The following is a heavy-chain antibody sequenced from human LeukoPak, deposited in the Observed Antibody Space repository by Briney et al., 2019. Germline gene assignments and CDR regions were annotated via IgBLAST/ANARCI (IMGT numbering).Heavy chain of an antibody. V-gene: IGHV4-39*07. CDR3: ARTLIAVAADWFDP. D-gene: IGHD6-19*01. CDR1: GGSISSSSYY. J-gene: IGHJ5*02. CDR2: IYYSGST. Sequence: PSETLSLTCTVSGGSISSSSYYWGWIRQPPGKGLEWIGSIYYSGSTYYNPSLKSRVTISVDTSKNQFSLKLSSVTAADTAVYYCARTLIAVAADWFDPWGQGTLVTVSS.